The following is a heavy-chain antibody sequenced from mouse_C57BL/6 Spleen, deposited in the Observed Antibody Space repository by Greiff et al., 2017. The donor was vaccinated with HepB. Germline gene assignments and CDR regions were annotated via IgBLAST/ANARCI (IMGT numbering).Heavy chain of an antibody. V-gene: IGHV3-6*01. CDR3: ARDEDDYAGGAWFAY. J-gene: IGHJ3*01. CDR2: ISYDGSN. CDR1: GYSITSGYY. Sequence: EVQLLESGPGLVKPSQSLSLTCSVTGYSITSGYYWHWIRQFPGNKLEWMGYISYDGSNNYNPSLKNRISITRDTSKNQFFLKLNSVTTEDTATYYCARDEDDYAGGAWFAYWGQGTLVTVSA. D-gene: IGHD2-4*01.